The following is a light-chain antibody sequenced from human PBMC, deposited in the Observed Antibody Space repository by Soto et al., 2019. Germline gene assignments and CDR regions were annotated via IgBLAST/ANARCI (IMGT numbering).Light chain of an antibody. CDR3: QHYIWPPCT. CDR2: DAS. CDR1: QGIANY. Sequence: DIQMTQSPSSLAASVGDRVTISCRASQGIANYLAWYQQKPGKVPKLLIYDASTLESGISARFTGSGSGTDFTLTISSLQPEDVATYYCQHYIWPPCTFGHGTKVDIK. J-gene: IGKJ3*01. V-gene: IGKV1-27*01.